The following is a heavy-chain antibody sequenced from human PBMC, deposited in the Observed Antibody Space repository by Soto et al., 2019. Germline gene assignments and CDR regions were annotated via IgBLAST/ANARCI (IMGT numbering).Heavy chain of an antibody. CDR1: GFTVSSNY. D-gene: IGHD1-20*01. CDR2: IYSGGST. CDR3: ARGYTGSYGMDV. V-gene: IGHV3-53*02. Sequence: EVQLVETGGGLIQPGGSLRLSCAASGFTVSSNYMNWVRQAPGKGLEWVSVIYSGGSTYYADSVKGRFTISRDNSKNTLYLQMNSLRADDTAVYYCARGYTGSYGMDVWGQGTTVTVSS. J-gene: IGHJ6*02.